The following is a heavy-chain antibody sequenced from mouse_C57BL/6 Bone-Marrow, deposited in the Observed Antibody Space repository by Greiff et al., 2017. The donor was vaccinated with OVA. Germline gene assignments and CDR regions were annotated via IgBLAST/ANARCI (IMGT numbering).Heavy chain of an antibody. CDR3: AKMGWDYGGYYYAMDC. CDR2: IWRGGST. J-gene: IGHJ4*01. D-gene: IGHD2-4*01. CDR1: GFSLTSYG. V-gene: IGHV2-5*01. Sequence: VKLQQSGPGLVQPSQSLSITCTVSGFSLTSYGVHWVRQSPGKGLEWLGVIWRGGSTDYNAAFMSRLSITKDNSKSQVFFKMNSLQADDTAIYYCAKMGWDYGGYYYAMDCWGQGTSVTVSS.